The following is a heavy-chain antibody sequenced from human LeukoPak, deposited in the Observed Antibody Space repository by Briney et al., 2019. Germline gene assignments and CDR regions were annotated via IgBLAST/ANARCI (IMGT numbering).Heavy chain of an antibody. CDR2: ISSSSSYI. V-gene: IGHV3-21*01. CDR1: GFTFSSYS. CDR3: ARRIVRGYSYGYEVGLDY. J-gene: IGHJ4*02. Sequence: KSGGSLRLSCAASGFTFSSYSMNWVRQAPGKGLEWVSSISSSSSYIYYADSVKGRFTISRDNAKNSLYLQMNSLRAEDTAVYYCARRIVRGYSYGYEVGLDYWGQGTLVTVSS. D-gene: IGHD5-18*01.